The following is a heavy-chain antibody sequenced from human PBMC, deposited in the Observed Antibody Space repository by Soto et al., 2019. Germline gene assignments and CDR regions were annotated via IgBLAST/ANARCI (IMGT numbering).Heavy chain of an antibody. CDR2: IYYSGST. V-gene: IGHV4-59*12. J-gene: IGHJ4*02. CDR1: GGSIISYY. D-gene: IGHD6-19*01. CDR3: AREYNTGWST. Sequence: SETLSLTCTVSGGSIISYYWSLIRQPPGKDLEWIGYIYYSGSTNCNPSLKSRIIINPDTSKNQYSLQLTSVTPDDTAVYYCAREYNTGWSTWGQGTLVTVSS.